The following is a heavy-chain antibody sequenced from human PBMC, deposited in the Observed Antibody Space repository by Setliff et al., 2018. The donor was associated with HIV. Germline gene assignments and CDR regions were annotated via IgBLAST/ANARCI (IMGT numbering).Heavy chain of an antibody. V-gene: IGHV4-31*11. J-gene: IGHJ4*02. D-gene: IGHD2-8*02. CDR1: NGSISSGVSY. CDR2: IYSSGTT. CDR3: ARLIHTGLLYFDF. Sequence: SETLSLTCAVSNGSISSGVSYWSWIRQLPGKGLEWIGHIYSSGTTQYNPSVASRVTMSLATSRDQFSLNLRSVTAADTAVYFCARLIHTGLLYFDFWGLGTLVTVSS.